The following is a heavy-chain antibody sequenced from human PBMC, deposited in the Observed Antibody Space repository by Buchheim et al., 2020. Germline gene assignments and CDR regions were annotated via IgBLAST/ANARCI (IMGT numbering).Heavy chain of an antibody. D-gene: IGHD4-11*01. J-gene: IGHJ6*02. CDR3: ARDQATVTHYRDYGLDV. CDR1: GFTFNTYS. CDR2: ISSKSSYI. Sequence: EVQLVESGGGLVKPGGSLRLSCAASGFTFNTYSMNWVRQAPGKGLEWVSSISSKSSYIYYADSVRGRFIISRDTAKNSLYLQMNSLRAEDTAVYYCARDQATVTHYRDYGLDVWGQGTT. V-gene: IGHV3-21*01.